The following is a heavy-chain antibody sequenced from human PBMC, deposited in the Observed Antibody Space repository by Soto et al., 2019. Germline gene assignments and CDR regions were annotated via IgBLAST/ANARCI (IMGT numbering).Heavy chain of an antibody. J-gene: IGHJ6*04. D-gene: IGHD6-6*01. CDR2: ISAYNGNT. Sequence: ASVKVSCKASGYTFTSYGISWVRQAPGQGLEWMGWISAYNGNTNYAQKLQGRVTMTTDASTSTAYMELRSLRSDDTAVYYCARDRVAARTNYYSYYGMDVWGKGTTVTVSS. V-gene: IGHV1-18*01. CDR3: ARDRVAARTNYYSYYGMDV. CDR1: GYTFTSYG.